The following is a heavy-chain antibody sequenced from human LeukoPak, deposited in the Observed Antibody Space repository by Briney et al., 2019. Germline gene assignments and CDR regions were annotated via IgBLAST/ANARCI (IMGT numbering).Heavy chain of an antibody. CDR3: ARNDPLLWFGELSGGFDP. Sequence: PSQTLSLTCTVSGGSISSGGYYWSWIRQHPGKGHEWIGYIYYSGSTYYNPSLKSRVTISVDTSKNQFSLKLSSVTAADTAVYYCARNDPLLWFGELSGGFDPWGQGTLGTVSS. V-gene: IGHV4-31*03. D-gene: IGHD3-10*01. CDR2: IYYSGST. J-gene: IGHJ5*02. CDR1: GGSISSGGYY.